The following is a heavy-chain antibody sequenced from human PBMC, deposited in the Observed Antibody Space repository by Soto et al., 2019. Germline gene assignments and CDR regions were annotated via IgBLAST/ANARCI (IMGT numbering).Heavy chain of an antibody. CDR3: AKNGDFDYDAFDV. V-gene: IGHV3-23*01. CDR1: DSTIRRYA. D-gene: IGHD3-16*01. J-gene: IGHJ3*01. CDR2: ITGNSARV. Sequence: EVQLLQSGGGVVQPGGSLRLSCAASDSTIRRYAMSWVRQAPGKGLEWVSGITGNSARVYYADSVKGRFSISRDNSKNTLYLQMDTLRAEDTADYYCAKNGDFDYDAFDVWGQGTVVTVSS.